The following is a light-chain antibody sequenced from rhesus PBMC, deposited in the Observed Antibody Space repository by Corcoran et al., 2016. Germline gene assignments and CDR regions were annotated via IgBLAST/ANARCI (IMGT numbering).Light chain of an antibody. CDR3: MQGTNRPWT. J-gene: IGKJ1*01. CDR1: QSLVHRDGRTS. CDR2: KVS. Sequence: DVVMTQSPLSLPITPGQPASISCRSSQSLVHRDGRTSLNWVQQKPSQPPRRLIYKVSNRDYGGPDRLSGSGAGTYVTLKSSRVEAEDVGVYYCMQGTNRPWTFCQGTKVEIK. V-gene: IGKV2S8*01.